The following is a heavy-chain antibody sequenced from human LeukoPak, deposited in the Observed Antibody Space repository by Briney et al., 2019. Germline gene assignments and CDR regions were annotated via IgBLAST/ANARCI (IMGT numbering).Heavy chain of an antibody. CDR2: TYYRSKWYN. J-gene: IGHJ4*02. CDR3: AKGRWALFDC. CDR1: GDSVSSNSAA. Sequence: SQTLSLTFDIFGDSVSSNSAAWNWIRQSPSRGLEWLGRTYYRSKWYNDYAISVKSRMTINADTSKNQFSLQLNSVTPEDTAVYYCAKGRWALFDCWGQGTLVIVSS. V-gene: IGHV6-1*01. D-gene: IGHD3-10*01.